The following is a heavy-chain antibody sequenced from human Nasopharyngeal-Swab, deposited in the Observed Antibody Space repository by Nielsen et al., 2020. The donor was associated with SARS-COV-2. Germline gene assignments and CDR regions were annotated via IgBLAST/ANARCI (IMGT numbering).Heavy chain of an antibody. CDR1: GFTFSSYW. D-gene: IGHD1-26*01. CDR2: IKQDGSEK. V-gene: IGHV3-7*01. J-gene: IGHJ4*02. Sequence: GGSLRLSCAASGFTFSSYWMSWVRQASGKGLEWVANIKQDGSEKYYVDSVKGRFTISRDNAKNSLYLQMNSLRAEDTAVYYCARVGGSYFYGYFDYWGQGTLVTVSS. CDR3: ARVGGSYFYGYFDY.